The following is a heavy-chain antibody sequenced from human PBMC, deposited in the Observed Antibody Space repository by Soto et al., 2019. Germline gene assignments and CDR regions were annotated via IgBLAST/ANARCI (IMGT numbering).Heavy chain of an antibody. D-gene: IGHD5-12*01. CDR2: IYSGGST. CDR3: ARVDSGNFDY. Sequence: GGSLRLSCAASGFTVSSNYMSWVCQAPGKGLEWVSVIYSGGSTYYADSVKGRFTISRDNSKNTLYLQMNSLRAEDTAVYYCARVDSGNFDYWGQGTLVTVSS. CDR1: GFTVSSNY. J-gene: IGHJ4*02. V-gene: IGHV3-53*01.